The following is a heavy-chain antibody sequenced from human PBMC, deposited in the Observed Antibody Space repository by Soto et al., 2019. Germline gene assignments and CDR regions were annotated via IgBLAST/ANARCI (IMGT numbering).Heavy chain of an antibody. V-gene: IGHV3-48*01. J-gene: IGHJ5*02. Sequence: EVQLVESGGGLVQPGGSLRLSCTASGFTFSSYSMNWVRQAPGKGLEWVSYIGGSSGTIYYADSVKGRFTISRDNAKNFLDLQMSSLRAEDTAVYYCAREGLSSNWLNWFDPWGQGTLVTVSS. CDR2: IGGSSGTI. CDR3: AREGLSSNWLNWFDP. CDR1: GFTFSSYS. D-gene: IGHD6-13*01.